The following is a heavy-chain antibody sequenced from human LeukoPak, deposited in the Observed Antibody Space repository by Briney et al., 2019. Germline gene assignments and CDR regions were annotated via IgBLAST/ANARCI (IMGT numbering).Heavy chain of an antibody. Sequence: ASVTVFCTASGYTFTSYDFNWVRQATGQRPEWMGWMSPNSGDTGYAQKFQDRVTMTRNTSISTAYMELSSLRSDDTAVYYCARGPPNWGYDYWGPGTLVTVSS. CDR1: GYTFTSYD. J-gene: IGHJ4*02. V-gene: IGHV1-8*01. CDR2: MSPNSGDT. CDR3: ARGPPNWGYDY. D-gene: IGHD7-27*01.